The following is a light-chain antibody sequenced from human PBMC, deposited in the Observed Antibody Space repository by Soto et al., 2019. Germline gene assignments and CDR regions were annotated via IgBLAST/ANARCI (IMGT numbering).Light chain of an antibody. Sequence: QSALTQPASVSGSPGQSITISCTGTSSDVGDYNYVSWYQQHPGKAPKLVIFDVSDRPSGVSNRFSGSKSGNTASLTISGLQAEDEADYYCSSYTSSSTRDFGTGTKLTVL. CDR1: SSDVGDYNY. CDR3: SSYTSSSTRD. V-gene: IGLV2-14*01. J-gene: IGLJ1*01. CDR2: DVS.